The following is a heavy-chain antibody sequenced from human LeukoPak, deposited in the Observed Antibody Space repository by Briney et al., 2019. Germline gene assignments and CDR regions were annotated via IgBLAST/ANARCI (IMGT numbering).Heavy chain of an antibody. V-gene: IGHV3-23*01. CDR2: ISGNGVGT. Sequence: GGSLRLSCAISGFTFDDYGMNWVRQAPGKGLEWVASISGNGVGTYYADSVKGRFNISRDNSKNTLYLQMNSLRTEDTAVYHCAKDANYFDSGSYLIPFDFWGQGTLVTVSS. J-gene: IGHJ4*02. D-gene: IGHD3-22*01. CDR1: GFTFDDYG. CDR3: AKDANYFDSGSYLIPFDF.